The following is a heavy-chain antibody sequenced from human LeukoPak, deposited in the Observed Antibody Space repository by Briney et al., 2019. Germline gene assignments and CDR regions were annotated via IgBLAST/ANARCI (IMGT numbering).Heavy chain of an antibody. J-gene: IGHJ4*02. CDR2: IYYSGST. CDR3: ARGGPYYDSSGYHFDY. Sequence: SQTLSLTCTVSGGSISSGGYYWSWIRQPPGKGLEWIGYIYYSGSTNYNPSLKSRVTISVGTSKNQFSLKLSSVTAADTAVYYCARGGPYYDSSGYHFDYWGQGTLVTVSP. V-gene: IGHV4-61*08. D-gene: IGHD3-22*01. CDR1: GGSISSGGYY.